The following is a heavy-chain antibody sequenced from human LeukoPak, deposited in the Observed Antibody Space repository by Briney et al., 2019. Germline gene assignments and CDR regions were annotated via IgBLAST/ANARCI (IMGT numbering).Heavy chain of an antibody. J-gene: IGHJ4*02. CDR3: AREDGSYYAVLDY. Sequence: ASVKVSCKASGYTFTGYYMHWVRQAPGQGLEWMGWINPNSGGTNYAQKFQGWVTMTRDTSISTAYMELSRLRSDDTAVYYCAREDGSYYAVLDYWGQGTLVTVSS. CDR1: GYTFTGYY. CDR2: INPNSGGT. V-gene: IGHV1-2*04. D-gene: IGHD1-26*01.